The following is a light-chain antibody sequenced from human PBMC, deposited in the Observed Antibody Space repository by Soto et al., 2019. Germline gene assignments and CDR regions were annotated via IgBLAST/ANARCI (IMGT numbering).Light chain of an antibody. CDR2: TAY. CDR3: EDSYSTPGT. Sequence: DLQIAQSASSLYPAVGDRIKITCRASQTIIRYLNWYQQESGKAPKLLISTAYSLRSGVTSRFNGSRPGTDFALTIRCLQPEDFATYYCEDSYSTPGTFGEGTKVDIK. CDR1: QTIIRY. J-gene: IGKJ1*01. V-gene: IGKV1-39*01.